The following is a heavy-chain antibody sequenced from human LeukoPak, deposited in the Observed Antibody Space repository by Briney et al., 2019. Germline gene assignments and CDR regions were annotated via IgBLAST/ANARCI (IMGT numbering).Heavy chain of an antibody. CDR3: ARDSLRQQLVMDY. V-gene: IGHV3-30-3*01. D-gene: IGHD6-13*01. Sequence: GGSLRLSCTASGFTFSNYAMSWVRQAPGKGLEWVAVISYDGSNKYYAASVKGRFTISRDNSKNTLYLQMNSLRAEDTAVYYCARDSLRQQLVMDYWGQGTLVTVSS. CDR1: GFTFSNYA. J-gene: IGHJ4*02. CDR2: ISYDGSNK.